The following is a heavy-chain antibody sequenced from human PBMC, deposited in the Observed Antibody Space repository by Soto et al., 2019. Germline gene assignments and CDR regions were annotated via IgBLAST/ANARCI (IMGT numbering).Heavy chain of an antibody. D-gene: IGHD2-2*01. CDR1: GFIFNNYG. Sequence: PGESLKISCAASGFIFNNYGMSWVRQAPGKGLEWVSAISGSGGSTYYADSVKGRFTISRDNSKNTLYLQMNSLRAEDTAIYYCAKYCSSASCSYFDCWGQGTLVTVSS. V-gene: IGHV3-23*01. J-gene: IGHJ4*02. CDR2: ISGSGGST. CDR3: AKYCSSASCSYFDC.